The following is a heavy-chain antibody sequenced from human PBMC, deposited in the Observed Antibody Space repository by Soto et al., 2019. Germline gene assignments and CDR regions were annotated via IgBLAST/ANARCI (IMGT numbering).Heavy chain of an antibody. D-gene: IGHD3-10*01. CDR3: ARAYRPYIITSQNIVPSGPYYFDY. CDR2: INPNSGGT. Sequence: EASVKVSCKASGYTFTGYYMHWVRQAPGQGLEWMGWINPNSGGTNYAQKFQGWVTMTRDTSISTAYMELSRLRSDDTAVYYCARAYRPYIITSQNIVPSGPYYFDYWGQGTLVTVSS. V-gene: IGHV1-2*04. CDR1: GYTFTGYY. J-gene: IGHJ4*02.